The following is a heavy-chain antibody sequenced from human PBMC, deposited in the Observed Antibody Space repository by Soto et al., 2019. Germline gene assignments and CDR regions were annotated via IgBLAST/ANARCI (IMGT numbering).Heavy chain of an antibody. CDR2: ISYDGSNK. J-gene: IGHJ5*02. CDR3: AKEFPAGGRIAARRFDP. Sequence: PGGSLRLSCAASGFTFSSYAMHWVRQAPGKGLEWVAVISYDGSNKYYADSVKGRFTISRDNSKNTLYLQMNSLRAEDTAVYYCAKEFPAGGRIAARRFDPWGQGTLVTVSS. CDR1: GFTFSSYA. D-gene: IGHD6-6*01. V-gene: IGHV3-30-3*01.